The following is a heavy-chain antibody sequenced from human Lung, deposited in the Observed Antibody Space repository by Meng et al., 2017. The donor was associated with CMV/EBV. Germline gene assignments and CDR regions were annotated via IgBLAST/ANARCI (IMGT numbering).Heavy chain of an antibody. V-gene: IGHV1-2*06. CDR3: AKSSDNGWSS. CDR1: GYSFSGFY. D-gene: IGHD6-19*01. J-gene: IGHJ4*01. Sequence: VQLVQSGAEVKSAGASVKISCQASGYSFSGFYLNWARQAPGHGLEWLGRVNPISDDTHLAQKFEGRITVTRGATINTAFMELTRLRPDDTAVYYCAKSSDNGWSSWGPGTLVTVSS. CDR2: VNPISDDT.